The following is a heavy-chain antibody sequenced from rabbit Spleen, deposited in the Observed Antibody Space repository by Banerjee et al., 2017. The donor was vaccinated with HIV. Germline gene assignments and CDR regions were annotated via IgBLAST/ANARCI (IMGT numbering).Heavy chain of an antibody. CDR2: IAGSSSGFT. V-gene: IGHV1S45*01. Sequence: QEQLEESGGGLVKPEGSLTLTCKASGFDLSNYYYIYWVRQAPGKGLEWISCIAGSSSGFTYSATWAKGRFTCSKTSSTTVTLQMTSLTVADTATYFCARDTGSSFSSYGMDLWGPGTLVTVS. CDR1: GFDLSNYYY. CDR3: ARDTGSSFSSYGMDL. D-gene: IGHD8-1*01. J-gene: IGHJ6*01.